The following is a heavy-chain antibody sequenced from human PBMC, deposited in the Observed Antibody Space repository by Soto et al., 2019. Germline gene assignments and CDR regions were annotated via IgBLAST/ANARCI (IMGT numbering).Heavy chain of an antibody. CDR3: AHRGYCSSTSCFDY. CDR1: GFSLSTSGVG. CDR2: IYWDDDK. J-gene: IGHJ4*02. D-gene: IGHD2-2*01. Sequence: SGPTLVKPTQTLTLTCTFSGFSLSTSGVGVGWIRQPPGKALEWLALIYWDDDKRYSPSLKSRLPITKETSKNQLVLTMTNMDPVDTATYYCAHRGYCSSTSCFDYWGQGTLVTVSS. V-gene: IGHV2-5*02.